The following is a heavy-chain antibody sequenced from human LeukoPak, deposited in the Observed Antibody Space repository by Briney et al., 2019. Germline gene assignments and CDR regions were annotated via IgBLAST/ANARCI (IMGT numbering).Heavy chain of an antibody. D-gene: IGHD5-12*01. CDR1: GGSISSGGYY. Sequence: SETLSLTCTVSGGSISSGGYYWSWIRQHPGKGLEWIGYIYYSGSTYYNPSLKSRVTISVDTSKNQYSLKLSSVTAADTAVYYCARGRGYSGYDMLPTGFDYWGQGTLVTVS. J-gene: IGHJ4*02. CDR2: IYYSGST. V-gene: IGHV4-31*03. CDR3: ARGRGYSGYDMLPTGFDY.